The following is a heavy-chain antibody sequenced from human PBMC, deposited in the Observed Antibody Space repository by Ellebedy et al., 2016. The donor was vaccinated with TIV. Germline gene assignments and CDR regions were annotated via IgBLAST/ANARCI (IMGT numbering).Heavy chain of an antibody. Sequence: PGGSLRLSCAASGLIVATDYMSWVRQAPGKGPEWVSTIYSGGAAYYADSVEGRFIISRDNSKKTLYLQMSSLRAEDTAVYYCAKRAAAPGSSDYYGMDVWGQGTLVTVSS. D-gene: IGHD6-13*01. CDR1: GLIVATDY. V-gene: IGHV3-53*01. J-gene: IGHJ6*02. CDR2: IYSGGAA. CDR3: AKRAAAPGSSDYYGMDV.